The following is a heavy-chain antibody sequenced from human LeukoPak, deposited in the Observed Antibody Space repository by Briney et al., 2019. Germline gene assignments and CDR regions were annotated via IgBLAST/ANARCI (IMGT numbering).Heavy chain of an antibody. CDR3: ARGSDEVGRKNFDY. CDR2: INHSGST. V-gene: IGHV4-39*07. J-gene: IGHJ4*02. CDR1: GGSISSSNYY. Sequence: SETLSLICTVSGGSISSSNYYWGWIRQPPGKGLEWIGEINHSGSTNYNPSLKSRVTISVDTSKNQFSLKLSSVTAADTAVYYCARGSDEVGRKNFDYWGQGTLVTVSS. D-gene: IGHD1-26*01.